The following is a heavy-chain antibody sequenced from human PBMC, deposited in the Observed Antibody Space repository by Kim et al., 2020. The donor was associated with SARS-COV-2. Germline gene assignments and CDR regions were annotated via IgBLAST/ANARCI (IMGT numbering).Heavy chain of an antibody. D-gene: IGHD3-10*01. CDR3: ARDQYYYGPNWFDP. CDR1: GYTFTSYA. Sequence: ASVKVSCKAYGYTFTSYAMNWVRQAPGQGLEWMGWINTNTGNPTYAQGFTGRFVFSLDTSVSTAYLQISSLKAEDTAVYYCARDQYYYGPNWFDPWGQGTLVTVSS. J-gene: IGHJ5*02. CDR2: INTNTGNP. V-gene: IGHV7-4-1*02.